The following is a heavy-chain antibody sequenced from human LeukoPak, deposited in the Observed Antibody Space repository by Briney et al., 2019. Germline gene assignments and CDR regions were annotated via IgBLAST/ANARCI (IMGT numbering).Heavy chain of an antibody. CDR3: AKWQYGDYYYYYGMDV. D-gene: IGHD4-17*01. V-gene: IGHV3-23*01. J-gene: IGHJ6*02. CDR2: ISASGGST. CDR1: GFTFSNYA. Sequence: GGSLRLSCAASGFTFSNYAMGWVRQAPGKGLEWVSSISASGGSTYYADSVKDRLTISRDNSKNTLYPQVNSLRAEDTAVYYCAKWQYGDYYYYYGMDVWGQGTAVTVSS.